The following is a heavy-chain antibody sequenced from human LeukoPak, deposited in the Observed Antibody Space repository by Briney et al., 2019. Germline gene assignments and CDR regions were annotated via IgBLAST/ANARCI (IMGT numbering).Heavy chain of an antibody. J-gene: IGHJ4*02. V-gene: IGHV4-4*02. Sequence: SGTLSLTCAVSGGSISSSNWWSWVRQPPGKGLEWIGEIYHSGSTNYNPSLKSRVTISVDTSKNQFSLKLSSVTAADTAVYYCAKRGGSYYGYYFDYWGQGTLVTVSS. CDR2: IYHSGST. CDR1: GGSISSSNW. D-gene: IGHD1-26*01. CDR3: AKRGGSYYGYYFDY.